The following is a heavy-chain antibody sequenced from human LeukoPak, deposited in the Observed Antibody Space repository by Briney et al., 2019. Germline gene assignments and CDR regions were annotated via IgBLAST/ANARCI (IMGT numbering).Heavy chain of an antibody. CDR3: ARAYSSGWNDAFDI. Sequence: GGSLRLSCAASGFSFSSYWMSWVRQAPGKGLEWVANIKQDGSEKYYVDSVKGRFTISRDNAKNSLYLQMNSLRAEDTAVYYCARAYSSGWNDAFDIWGQGTMVTVSS. J-gene: IGHJ3*02. CDR2: IKQDGSEK. D-gene: IGHD6-19*01. V-gene: IGHV3-7*01. CDR1: GFSFSSYW.